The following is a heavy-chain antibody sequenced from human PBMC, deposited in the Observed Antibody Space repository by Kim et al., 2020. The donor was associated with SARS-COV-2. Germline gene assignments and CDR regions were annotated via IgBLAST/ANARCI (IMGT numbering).Heavy chain of an antibody. CDR3: TRHIYYGWGAYHNIFSQ. CDR2: IKTKTDDDTT. CDR1: GFTFSNAW. V-gene: IGHV3-15*01. D-gene: IGHD3-10*01. J-gene: IGHJ4*02. Sequence: GGSLRLSCAASGFTFSNAWMSWVRQAPGKGLEWVGRIKTKTDDDTTDYAAPVKGRFTIAREDSKSTLNLEMNSLQTEDAAVYYCTRHIYYGWGAYHNIFSQWGRGTLVTVSS.